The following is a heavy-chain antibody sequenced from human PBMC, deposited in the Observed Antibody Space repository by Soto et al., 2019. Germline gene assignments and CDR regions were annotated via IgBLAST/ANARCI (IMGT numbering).Heavy chain of an antibody. CDR2: IRNRANSYST. CDR3: ARSPKTTGFREIDC. Sequence: GGSLRLSCAASGFTFSDHYMDWVRQAPGKGLEWVGRIRNRANSYSTEYAASVKGRFIVSRDDSKKSVYLQMNSLMTEDTAVYYCARSPKTTGFREIDCWGQGILVTVSS. V-gene: IGHV3-72*01. J-gene: IGHJ4*02. CDR1: GFTFSDHY. D-gene: IGHD4-17*01.